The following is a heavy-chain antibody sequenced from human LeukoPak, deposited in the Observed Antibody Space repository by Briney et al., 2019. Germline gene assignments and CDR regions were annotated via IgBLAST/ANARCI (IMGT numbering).Heavy chain of an antibody. V-gene: IGHV1-8*03. D-gene: IGHD2-2*01. CDR1: GYTFTSYD. CDR3: ASGTTDIVVVPATLRNYYFDY. J-gene: IGHJ4*02. Sequence: ASVKVSCKASGYTFTSYDINWVRQATGQGLEWMGWMNPNGGNTGYAQKFQGRVTITRNTSITTAYMELSSLRSDDTAVYYCASGTTDIVVVPATLRNYYFDYWGQGTLVTVSS. CDR2: MNPNGGNT.